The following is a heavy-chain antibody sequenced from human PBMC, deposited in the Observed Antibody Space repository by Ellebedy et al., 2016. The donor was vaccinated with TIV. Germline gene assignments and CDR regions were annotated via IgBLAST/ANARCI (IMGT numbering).Heavy chain of an antibody. V-gene: IGHV3-30*01. CDR1: GFIFSNFP. CDR3: ARDDHHGSGVDY. CDR2: IAYDGNDE. Sequence: GESLKISCKASGFIFSNFPMHWVRQAPGKGLEWVAVIAYDGNDEYYADSVKGRFTISRDNSKSTFYLQMNSLRAGDTAVYYCARDDHHGSGVDYWGQGTLVTVSS. D-gene: IGHD3-10*01. J-gene: IGHJ4*02.